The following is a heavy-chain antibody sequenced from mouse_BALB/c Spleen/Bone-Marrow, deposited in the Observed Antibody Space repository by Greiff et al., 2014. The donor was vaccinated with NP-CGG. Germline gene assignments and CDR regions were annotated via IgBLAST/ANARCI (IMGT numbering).Heavy chain of an antibody. D-gene: IGHD2-4*01. CDR2: ISNGGGST. J-gene: IGHJ3*01. Sequence: DVMLVESGGGLVQPGGSLKLSCATSGFTFSDYYMYWVRQTPEKRLEWVAYISNGGGSTYYPDTVKGRLTISRDNAKNTLYLQMSRPESEDTAMYYCARHNYDETWFAYWGQGTLVTVSA. CDR1: GFTFSDYY. CDR3: ARHNYDETWFAY. V-gene: IGHV5-12*02.